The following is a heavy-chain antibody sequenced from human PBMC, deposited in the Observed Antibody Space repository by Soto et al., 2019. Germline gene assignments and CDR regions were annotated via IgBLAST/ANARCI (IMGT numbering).Heavy chain of an antibody. V-gene: IGHV3-30*18. Sequence: QVQLVESGGGVVQPGRSLRLSCAASGFTFSSYGMHWVRQAPGKGLEWVAVISYDGSNKYYADSVKGRFTISRDNSKNTLYLQMNSLRAEDTAVYYCAKDRRTRSGYYYVGPLDYWGQGTLVTVSS. CDR1: GFTFSSYG. CDR2: ISYDGSNK. CDR3: AKDRRTRSGYYYVGPLDY. D-gene: IGHD3-22*01. J-gene: IGHJ4*02.